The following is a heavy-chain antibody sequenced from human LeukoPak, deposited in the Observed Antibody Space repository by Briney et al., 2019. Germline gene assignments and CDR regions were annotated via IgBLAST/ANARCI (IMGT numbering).Heavy chain of an antibody. CDR1: GFTFSSYA. V-gene: IGHV3-23*01. Sequence: GGSLRLSCAASGFTFSSYAMSWVRQAPGKGLEWVSAISGSGGSTYYADSVKGRFTISRDNSKNTLYLQMNSLRAEDMAVYYCAKTPSGSYYRREDYFDYWGQGTLVTVSS. CDR3: AKTPSGSYYRREDYFDY. J-gene: IGHJ4*02. CDR2: ISGSGGST. D-gene: IGHD1-26*01.